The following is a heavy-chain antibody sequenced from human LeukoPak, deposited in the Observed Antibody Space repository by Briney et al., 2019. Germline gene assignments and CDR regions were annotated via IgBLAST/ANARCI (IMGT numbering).Heavy chain of an antibody. CDR2: ISSSSDYE. D-gene: IGHD6-6*01. V-gene: IGHV3-21*01. J-gene: IGHJ6*02. CDR3: AKDSSSSNYYYGMDV. CDR1: GFTFSSYT. Sequence: PGGSLRLSCAASGFTFSSYTMNWVRQAPGKGLEWVSAISSSSDYEYYADSAKGRFAISRDNAKNSLYLQMNRLRAEDTAVYYCAKDSSSSNYYYGMDVWGQGTTVTVSS.